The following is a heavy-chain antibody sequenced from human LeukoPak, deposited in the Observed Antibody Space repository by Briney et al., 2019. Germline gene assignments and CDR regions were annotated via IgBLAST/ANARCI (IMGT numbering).Heavy chain of an antibody. J-gene: IGHJ4*02. Sequence: HPGGSLSLSCTASGFTFGDYAMIWVRQAPGKGPEWVGFIRSKAYGGTTEYAAFVKGKLTISRDDSKSIAYLQMNSLKTKDTAVYYCTYGRNEYYFDYWGQGTLVTVSS. CDR2: IRSKAYGGTT. V-gene: IGHV3-49*04. CDR3: TYGRNEYYFDY. D-gene: IGHD5-24*01. CDR1: GFTFGDYA.